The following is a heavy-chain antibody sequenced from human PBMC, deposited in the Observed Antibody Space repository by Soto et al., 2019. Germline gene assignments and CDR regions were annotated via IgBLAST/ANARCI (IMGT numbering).Heavy chain of an antibody. J-gene: IGHJ4*02. CDR1: GYTSTSYG. V-gene: IGHV1-18*01. D-gene: IGHD3-3*01. Sequence: ASVKVSCKASGYTSTSYGISWVRQAPGQGLEWMGWISAYNGNTNYAQKLQGRVTMTTDTSTSTAYMELRSLRSDDTAVYYCARTPSDFWSGYFFDYWGQGTLVTVSS. CDR3: ARTPSDFWSGYFFDY. CDR2: ISAYNGNT.